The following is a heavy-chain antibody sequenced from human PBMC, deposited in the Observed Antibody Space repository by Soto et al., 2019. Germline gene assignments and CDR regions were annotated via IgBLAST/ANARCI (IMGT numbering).Heavy chain of an antibody. CDR3: AKDIFTTMIVVVIGFDY. V-gene: IGHV3-30*18. D-gene: IGHD3-22*01. CDR1: GFTFSSYG. CDR2: ISYDGSNK. J-gene: IGHJ4*02. Sequence: GGSLRLSCAASGFTFSSYGMHWVRQAPGKGLEWVAVISYDGSNKYYADSVKGRFTISRDNSKNTLYLQMNSLRAEDTAVYYCAKDIFTTMIVVVIGFDYWGQGTLVTVS.